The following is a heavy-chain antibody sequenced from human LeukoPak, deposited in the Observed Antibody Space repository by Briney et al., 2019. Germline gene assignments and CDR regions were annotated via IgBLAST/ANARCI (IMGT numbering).Heavy chain of an antibody. CDR3: ARGGYSSSWPEA. Sequence: GGSLRLSCAASGFTFSSYWMHWVRQAPGKGLVWVSRINSDGSSTSYADSVKGRFTISRDNAKNTLYLQMNSLRAEDTAVYYCARGGYSSSWPEAWGQGTLVTVSS. V-gene: IGHV3-74*01. CDR1: GFTFSSYW. CDR2: INSDGSST. J-gene: IGHJ5*02. D-gene: IGHD6-13*01.